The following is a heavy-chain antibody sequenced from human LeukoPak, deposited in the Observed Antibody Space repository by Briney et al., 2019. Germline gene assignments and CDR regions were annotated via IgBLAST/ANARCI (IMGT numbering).Heavy chain of an antibody. D-gene: IGHD1-26*01. Sequence: PGGSLRLSCAASGFIVSSNYMSWVRQAPGKGLEWVSVIYTGGTTYYADSVKGRFIISRDSSKNTLNLQMNSLRAEDTALYYCARVVSDYYYYYMDVWGKGTTVTISS. CDR1: GFIVSSNY. CDR3: ARVVSDYYYYYMDV. CDR2: IYTGGTT. V-gene: IGHV3-53*01. J-gene: IGHJ6*03.